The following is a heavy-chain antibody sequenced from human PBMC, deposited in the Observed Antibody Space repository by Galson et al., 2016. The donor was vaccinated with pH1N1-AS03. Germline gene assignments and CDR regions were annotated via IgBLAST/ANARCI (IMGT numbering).Heavy chain of an antibody. CDR3: AHRFYGSGASFFDF. Sequence: PALVKPTQTLTLTCTFSGFSLNDGGLGVGWIRQPPGKALEWLGMIYWHDDKRYNPSLQNRLTLTQGVSKSEVVLQMTNVDPEDTATYYVAHRFYGSGASFFDFWGQGIVVVVS. CDR2: IYWHDDK. V-gene: IGHV2-5*01. CDR1: GFSLNDGGLG. J-gene: IGHJ4*02. D-gene: IGHD3-10*01.